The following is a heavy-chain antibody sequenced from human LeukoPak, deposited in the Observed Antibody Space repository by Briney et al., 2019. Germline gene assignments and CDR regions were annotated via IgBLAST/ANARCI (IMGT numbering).Heavy chain of an antibody. Sequence: AASVKVSCKASGYTFTGYYMHWVRQAPGQGLEWMGWINPNSGGTNYAQKFQGRVTMTRDTSISTAYMELSRLRSDDTAVYYCVGGLDSSSFLLTAFRPPGELDNFDYWGQGTLVTVSS. J-gene: IGHJ4*02. CDR3: VGGLDSSSFLLTAFRPPGELDNFDY. D-gene: IGHD6-13*01. CDR2: INPNSGGT. CDR1: GYTFTGYY. V-gene: IGHV1-2*02.